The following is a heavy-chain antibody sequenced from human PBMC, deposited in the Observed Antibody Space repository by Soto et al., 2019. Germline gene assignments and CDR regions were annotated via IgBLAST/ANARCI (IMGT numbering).Heavy chain of an antibody. V-gene: IGHV3-48*01. CDR2: ISSSSSTI. CDR1: GFTFSSYS. Sequence: GSLRLSCAASGFTFSSYSMNWVRQAPGKGLEWVSYISSSSSTIYYADSVKGRFTISRDNAKNSLYLQMNSLRAEDTAVYYCARGDIVATIGGYYFDYWGQGTLVTVSS. J-gene: IGHJ4*02. CDR3: ARGDIVATIGGYYFDY. D-gene: IGHD5-12*01.